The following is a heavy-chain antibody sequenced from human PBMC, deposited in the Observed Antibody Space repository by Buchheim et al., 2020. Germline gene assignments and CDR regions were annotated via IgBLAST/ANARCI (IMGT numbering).Heavy chain of an antibody. J-gene: IGHJ4*02. CDR2: VNHSGTT. Sequence: QVQLQQWGAGLLKPSETLSLTCAVYGGPFSGYYWSWIRQSPGKGLEWIGEVNHSGTTKYNPSFKSRVTISLDTSKNQFSLNLNSVTAADTAVYYCARGPKYYYDSSGYYKFDYWGQGIL. D-gene: IGHD3-22*01. CDR1: GGPFSGYY. V-gene: IGHV4-34*01. CDR3: ARGPKYYYDSSGYYKFDY.